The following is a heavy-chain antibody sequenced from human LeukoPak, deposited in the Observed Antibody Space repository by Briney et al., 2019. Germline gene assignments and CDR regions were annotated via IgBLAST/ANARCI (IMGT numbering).Heavy chain of an antibody. V-gene: IGHV4-39*07. D-gene: IGHD3-9*01. CDR3: ARDRSIEWFFF. CDR1: GASISSPPYY. CDR2: IHSSGST. J-gene: IGHJ4*01. Sequence: SETLSLTCTVSGASISSPPYYWGWLRQSPGKGLEWIGSIHSSGSTYYNPSLRSRVTISIDTSNNQFSLKLSSVTAADTAVYYCARDRSIEWFFFWGHGTLVTISS.